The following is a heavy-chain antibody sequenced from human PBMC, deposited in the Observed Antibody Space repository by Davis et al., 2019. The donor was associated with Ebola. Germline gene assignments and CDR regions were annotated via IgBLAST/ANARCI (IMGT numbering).Heavy chain of an antibody. D-gene: IGHD1-14*01. V-gene: IGHV3-23*01. CDR2: ISGSGGST. J-gene: IGHJ1*01. Sequence: GESLKISCAASGFTFSSYAMSWVRQAPGEGLEWVSAISGSGGSTYYADSVKGRFTISRDNSKNTLYLQMNSLRAEDTAVYYCAKPEPSSGGTPFQHWGQGTLVTVSS. CDR1: GFTFSSYA. CDR3: AKPEPSSGGTPFQH.